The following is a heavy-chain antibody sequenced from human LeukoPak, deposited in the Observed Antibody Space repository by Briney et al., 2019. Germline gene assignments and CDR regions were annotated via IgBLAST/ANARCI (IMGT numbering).Heavy chain of an antibody. Sequence: ASVKVSCKASGYTFTGYYMHWVRQAPGQGLEWMGWINPNSGGTNYAQKFQGRVTMTRDTSISTAYMELSRLRSDDTAVYYCARYEVQSRDGYNLPFDYWGQGTLVTVSS. CDR1: GYTFTGYY. CDR3: ARYEVQSRDGYNLPFDY. D-gene: IGHD5-24*01. CDR2: INPNSGGT. J-gene: IGHJ4*02. V-gene: IGHV1-2*02.